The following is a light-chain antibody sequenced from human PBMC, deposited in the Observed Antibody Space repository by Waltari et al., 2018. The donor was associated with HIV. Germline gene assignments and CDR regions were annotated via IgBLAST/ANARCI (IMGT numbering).Light chain of an antibody. CDR2: AAS. Sequence: DIQMTQSPSSLSASVGDRVTITCRASQSISTYLNWYQQKPGKAPKPLNYAASKLQSGGPSRFSGSGSGTDFTLTISSLQPEDSATYYCQQNYITPLTFGGGAKVEIK. CDR1: QSISTY. J-gene: IGKJ4*01. V-gene: IGKV1-39*01. CDR3: QQNYITPLT.